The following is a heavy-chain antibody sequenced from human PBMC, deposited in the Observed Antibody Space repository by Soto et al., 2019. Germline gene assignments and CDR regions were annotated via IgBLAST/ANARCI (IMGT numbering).Heavy chain of an antibody. J-gene: IGHJ4*02. V-gene: IGHV4-39*01. CDR3: ARQYYDSSGYYLASLDY. CDR1: GGSISSSSYY. D-gene: IGHD3-22*01. Sequence: PSETLSLTCTVSGGSISSSSYYWGWIRQPPGKGLEWIGSIYYSGSTYYNPSLKSRVTISVDTSKNQFSLKLSSVTAADTAVYYCARQYYDSSGYYLASLDYWGQGTLVTVSS. CDR2: IYYSGST.